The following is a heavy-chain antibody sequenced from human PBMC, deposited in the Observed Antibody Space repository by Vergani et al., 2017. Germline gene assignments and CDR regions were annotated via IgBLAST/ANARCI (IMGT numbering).Heavy chain of an antibody. CDR1: GFTFSDYY. CDR2: ISSSGSTI. J-gene: IGHJ4*02. V-gene: IGHV3-11*01. Sequence: VQLLESGGGLVQPGGSLRLSCAASGFTFSDYYMSWIRQAPGKGLEWVSYISSSGSTIYYADSVKGRFTISRDNAKNSLYLQMNSLRAEDTAVYYCARDLHLGPSPFDYWGQGTLVTVSS. CDR3: ARDLHLGPSPFDY. D-gene: IGHD3-16*01.